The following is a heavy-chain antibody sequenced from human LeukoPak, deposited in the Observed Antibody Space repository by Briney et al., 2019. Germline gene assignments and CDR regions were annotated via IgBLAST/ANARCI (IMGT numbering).Heavy chain of an antibody. CDR2: IYHNGNN. J-gene: IGHJ4*02. Sequence: SETLSLTCTVSGDSISGSSYYWGWIRQPPGKELEWIGSIYHNGNNYYNPSLKSRVSISVDTSKNQFSLKLSSGTAADTAVYYCTREPLLLGRGMTDAGYWGQGSLVTVSS. CDR1: GDSISGSSYY. V-gene: IGHV4-39*07. CDR3: TREPLLLGRGMTDAGY. D-gene: IGHD3-10*01.